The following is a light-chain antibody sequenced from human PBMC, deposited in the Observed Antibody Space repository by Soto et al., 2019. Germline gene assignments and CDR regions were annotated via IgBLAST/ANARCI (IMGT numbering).Light chain of an antibody. V-gene: IGLV2-8*01. Sequence: SVLTQPPSASGSPGQSVTISCTGTSSDVGGYNYVSWYQQHPGKAPKLMIYEVSKRPSGVPDRFSGSKSGNTASLTVSGLQADDEADYYCSSYGGSNNRFVFGTGTQLTVL. J-gene: IGLJ1*01. CDR2: EVS. CDR1: SSDVGGYNY. CDR3: SSYGGSNNRFV.